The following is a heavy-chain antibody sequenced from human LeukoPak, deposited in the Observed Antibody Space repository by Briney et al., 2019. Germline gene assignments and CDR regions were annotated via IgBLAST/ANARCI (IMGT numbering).Heavy chain of an antibody. D-gene: IGHD1-1*01. V-gene: IGHV3-53*04. J-gene: IGHJ4*02. CDR3: ARGGPATTIDY. CDR1: GFTISNYY. Sequence: GGSLRLSCAASGFTISNYYMSWVRQAPGKGMEWVSVIYTGGNTYYTDAVKGRFTISRHNSKNTLYLQMNNLRAEDTAVYYCARGGPATTIDYWGRGTLVTVYS. CDR2: IYTGGNT.